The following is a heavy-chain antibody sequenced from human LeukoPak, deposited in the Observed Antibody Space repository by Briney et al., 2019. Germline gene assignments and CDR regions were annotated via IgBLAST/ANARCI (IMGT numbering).Heavy chain of an antibody. V-gene: IGHV4-34*01. CDR2: INHSGST. J-gene: IGHJ4*02. CDR3: ARTPSIAAALGGFVY. CDR1: GGSFSGYY. Sequence: PSETLSLTCAVYGGSFSGYYWSWIRQPPGKGLEWIGEINHSGSTNYNPSLKSRVTILVDTSKNQFSLKLSSVTAADTAVYYCARTPSIAAALGGFVYWGQGTLVTVSS. D-gene: IGHD6-13*01.